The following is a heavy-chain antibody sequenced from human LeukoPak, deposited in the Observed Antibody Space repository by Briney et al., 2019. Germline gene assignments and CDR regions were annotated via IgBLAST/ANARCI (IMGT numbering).Heavy chain of an antibody. V-gene: IGHV4-39*07. CDR1: GGSISSSSYY. CDR3: ARDSTSRAAFDI. CDR2: IYYSGST. J-gene: IGHJ3*02. D-gene: IGHD2-2*01. Sequence: TSSETLSLTCTVSGGSISSSSYYWGWIRQPPGKGLQWIGSIYYSGSTYYNPSLKSRVTISVDTSKNQFSLKLSSVTAADTAVYYCARDSTSRAAFDIWGQGTMVTVSS.